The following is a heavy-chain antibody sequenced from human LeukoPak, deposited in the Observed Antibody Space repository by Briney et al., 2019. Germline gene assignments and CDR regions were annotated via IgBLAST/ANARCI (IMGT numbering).Heavy chain of an antibody. D-gene: IGHD6-19*01. Sequence: SETLSLTCTVSGGSISSGGYYWSWIRQPPGKGLEWIGYIYHSGSTYYNPSLKSRVTISVDRSKNQFSLKLSSVTAADTAVYYCARGAVARPFDIWGQGTMVTVSS. CDR2: IYHSGST. CDR1: GGSISSGGYY. V-gene: IGHV4-30-2*01. CDR3: ARGAVARPFDI. J-gene: IGHJ3*02.